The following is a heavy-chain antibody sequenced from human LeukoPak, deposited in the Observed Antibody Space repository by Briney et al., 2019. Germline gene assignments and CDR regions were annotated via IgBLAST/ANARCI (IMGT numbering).Heavy chain of an antibody. CDR1: GGTFSSYA. V-gene: IGHV1-69*13. D-gene: IGHD2-2*01. J-gene: IGHJ6*02. CDR3: ARSSYCSSTSCYLSNYGMDV. CDR2: IIPIFGTA. Sequence: SVKVSCKASGGTFSSYAISWVRQAPGQGLEWMGGIIPIFGTANYAQKFQGRVTITADESTSTAYMELSSLRSEDTAVYYCARSSYCSSTSCYLSNYGMDVWGQGTTVTVSS.